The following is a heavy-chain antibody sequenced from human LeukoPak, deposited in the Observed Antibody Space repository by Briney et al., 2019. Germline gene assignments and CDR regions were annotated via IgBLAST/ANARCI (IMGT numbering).Heavy chain of an antibody. V-gene: IGHV1-18*01. D-gene: IGHD2-8*01. CDR1: GGTFSSYA. CDR2: ISTYNGDT. J-gene: IGHJ6*03. Sequence: ASVKVSCKASGGTFSSYAISWVRQAPGQGLEWMGWISTYNGDTDYAQKLQGRLTMTTDTSTSTAYMELRSLRSDDTAVYYCARGLMVYAKRYYYYYYMDVRGKGATVTVSS. CDR3: ARGLMVYAKRYYYYYYMDV.